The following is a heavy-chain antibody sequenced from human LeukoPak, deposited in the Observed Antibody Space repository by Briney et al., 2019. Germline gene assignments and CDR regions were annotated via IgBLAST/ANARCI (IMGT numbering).Heavy chain of an antibody. D-gene: IGHD5-12*01. Sequence: ASETLSLTCTVSGGSINTASYSWTWIRQPAGKGLEWIGRIYTSGSTNYNPSLKSRVTMSVDTSKNQFSLKLSSVTAADTAVYYCAGGGPLFDYWGQGTLVTVSS. CDR2: IYTSGST. V-gene: IGHV4-61*02. J-gene: IGHJ4*02. CDR1: GGSINTASYS. CDR3: AGGGPLFDY.